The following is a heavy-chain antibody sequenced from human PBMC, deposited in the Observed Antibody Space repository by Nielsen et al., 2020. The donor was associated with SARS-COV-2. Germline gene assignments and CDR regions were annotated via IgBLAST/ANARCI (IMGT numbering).Heavy chain of an antibody. D-gene: IGHD2-15*01. J-gene: IGHJ4*02. CDR2: IYYSGST. CDR3: ASTEFRSGGTPGLPYYFDY. V-gene: IGHV4-39*01. Sequence: SETLSLTCTVSGGSISSSSYYWGWIRQPPGKGLEWIGSIYYSGSTYYNPSLKSRVTISVDTSKNQFSLKLSSVTAADTAVYYCASTEFRSGGTPGLPYYFDYWGQGTLVTVSS. CDR1: GGSISSSSYY.